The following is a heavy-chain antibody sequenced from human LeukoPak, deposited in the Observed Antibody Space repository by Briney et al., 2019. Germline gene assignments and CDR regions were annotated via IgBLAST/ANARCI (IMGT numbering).Heavy chain of an antibody. D-gene: IGHD1-1*01. Sequence: AASVKVSCKASGGTFSSYTIAWVRQAPGQGLEWLGGIIPLFGSANYAQKFQGRVTITADESTSTAYMELSSLRSEDTAVYYCATPPTGTTTTGEFYFDSWGQGTLVTASA. J-gene: IGHJ4*02. CDR1: GGTFSSYT. V-gene: IGHV1-69*13. CDR3: ATPPTGTTTTGEFYFDS. CDR2: IIPLFGSA.